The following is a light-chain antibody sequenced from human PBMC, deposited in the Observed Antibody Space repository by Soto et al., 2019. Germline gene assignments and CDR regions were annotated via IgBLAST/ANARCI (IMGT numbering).Light chain of an antibody. V-gene: IGLV7-46*01. CDR1: TGAVTSGHY. J-gene: IGLJ1*01. CDR2: DTS. CDR3: WLSYSGAPYV. Sequence: QAVVTQEPSLTVSPGGTVTLTCGSSTGAVTSGHYPYWFQQKPGQAPRTLIYDTSNKHSWTPARFSGSLLGGKAALTLSGAQPEDEAEYYCWLSYSGAPYVFGTGTKVTVL.